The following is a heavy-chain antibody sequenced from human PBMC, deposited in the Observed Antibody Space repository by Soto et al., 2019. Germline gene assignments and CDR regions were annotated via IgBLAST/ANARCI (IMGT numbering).Heavy chain of an antibody. Sequence: ASVKVSCKVSGYTLTELSMHWVRQAPGKGLEWMGGFDPEDGETIYAQKFQGRVTMTEDTSTDTAYMELSSLRSEDTAVYYCATSSPLRDGQLEDYYGMDVWGQGTTVTRLL. CDR3: ATSSPLRDGQLEDYYGMDV. V-gene: IGHV1-24*01. J-gene: IGHJ6*02. CDR2: FDPEDGET. D-gene: IGHD3-3*01. CDR1: GYTLTELS.